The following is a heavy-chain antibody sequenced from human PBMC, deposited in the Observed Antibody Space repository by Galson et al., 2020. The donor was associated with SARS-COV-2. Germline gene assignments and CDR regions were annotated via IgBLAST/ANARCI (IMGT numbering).Heavy chain of an antibody. Sequence: GESLKISCAASGFTFSSYGMHWVRQAPGKGLEWVAVIWYDGSNKYYADSVKGRFTISRDNSKNTLYLQMNSLRAEDTAVYYCARVSYYYDSSGYSDAFDIWGQGTMVTVSS. CDR2: IWYDGSNK. V-gene: IGHV3-33*01. CDR1: GFTFSSYG. CDR3: ARVSYYYDSSGYSDAFDI. D-gene: IGHD3-22*01. J-gene: IGHJ3*02.